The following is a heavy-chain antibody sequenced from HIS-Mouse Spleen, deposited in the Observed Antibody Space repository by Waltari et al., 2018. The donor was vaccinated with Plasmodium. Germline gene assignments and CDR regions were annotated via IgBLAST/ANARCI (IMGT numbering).Heavy chain of an antibody. V-gene: IGHV3-30*04. J-gene: IGHJ4*02. D-gene: IGHD5-18*01. CDR3: ARDPFYVDTAMVLDC. Sequence: QVQLVESGGGVVQPGRSLRLSCAASGFTFSSYAMHWVRQAPGKGLEWVAVISYDGSNKYYADSVKGRFTISRENSKNTLYLQMNSRRAEDTAVYDCARDPFYVDTAMVLDCWGQGTLVTVAS. CDR2: ISYDGSNK. CDR1: GFTFSSYA.